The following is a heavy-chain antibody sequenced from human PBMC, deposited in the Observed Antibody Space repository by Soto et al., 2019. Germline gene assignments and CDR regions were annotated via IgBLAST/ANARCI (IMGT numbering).Heavy chain of an antibody. CDR3: ARAHYDYIWGSYRQGYYFDY. V-gene: IGHV4-4*02. CDR1: SGSISSSNW. J-gene: IGHJ4*02. Sequence: QVQLQESGPGLVKPSGTLSLTCAVSSGSISSSNWWSWVRQPPGKGLEWIGEIYHSGSTNYNPSLKSRVTISVDKSKNQFSLKLSSVTAADTAVYYCARAHYDYIWGSYRQGYYFDYWGQGTLVTVSS. D-gene: IGHD3-16*02. CDR2: IYHSGST.